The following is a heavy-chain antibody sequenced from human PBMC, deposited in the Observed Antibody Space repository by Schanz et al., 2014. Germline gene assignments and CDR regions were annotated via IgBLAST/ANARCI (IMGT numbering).Heavy chain of an antibody. V-gene: IGHV3-33*08. J-gene: IGHJ3*02. D-gene: IGHD3-16*02. CDR2: MSYDGSIK. CDR1: GFTLSNSD. CDR3: TRSYYDFSWGSYRFRAFDI. Sequence: VQLVESGGGLVQPGGSLRLSCAASGFTLSNSDMHWVRQAPGKGLEWVAAMSYDGSIKYYGDSVKGRFTISRDNAKKTLSLQMISLRAEDTAIYFCTRSYYDFSWGSYRFRAFDIWGQGTTXIVSS.